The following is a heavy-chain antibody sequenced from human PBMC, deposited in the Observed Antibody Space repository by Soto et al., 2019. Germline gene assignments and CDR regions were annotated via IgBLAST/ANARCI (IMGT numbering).Heavy chain of an antibody. V-gene: IGHV3-30*18. J-gene: IGHJ4*02. Sequence: PVGSLRLSCAASGFTFSSYGMHWVRQAPDKGLEWVAVISYDGSNKYYADSVKGRFTISRDNSKNTLYLQMNSLRAEDTAVYYCAKVSVYCTNGVCYYFDYWGQGTLVNVSS. CDR2: ISYDGSNK. D-gene: IGHD2-8*01. CDR1: GFTFSSYG. CDR3: AKVSVYCTNGVCYYFDY.